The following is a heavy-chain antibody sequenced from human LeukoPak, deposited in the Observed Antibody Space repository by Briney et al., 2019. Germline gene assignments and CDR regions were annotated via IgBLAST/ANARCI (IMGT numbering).Heavy chain of an antibody. Sequence: PSGTLSLTCTVSGGSISSYCWSWIRQPPGKGLEWIGYIYNSGNTNYNPSLKSRVTISVDTSKNQFSLKLTSVTAADTALYYCAREDRLSHHTVFDYWGQGTLVTVSS. CDR2: IYNSGNT. CDR1: GGSISSYC. J-gene: IGHJ4*02. V-gene: IGHV4-59*01. CDR3: AREDRLSHHTVFDY. D-gene: IGHD3-16*02.